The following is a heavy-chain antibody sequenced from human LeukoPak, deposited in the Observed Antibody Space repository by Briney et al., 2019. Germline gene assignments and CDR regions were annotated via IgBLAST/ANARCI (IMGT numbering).Heavy chain of an antibody. V-gene: IGHV4-59*01. D-gene: IGHD2-2*01. CDR3: AREIVPAD. CDR1: GGSISGYY. CDR2: IYYSGTT. Sequence: MPSETLSLTCSVSGGSISGYYWSWIRQPPGKGLEWIGYIYYSGTTNYNPSLKSRVTISVDTSKNQFSLKLSSVTAADTAVYYCAREIVPADWGQGTLVTVSP. J-gene: IGHJ4*02.